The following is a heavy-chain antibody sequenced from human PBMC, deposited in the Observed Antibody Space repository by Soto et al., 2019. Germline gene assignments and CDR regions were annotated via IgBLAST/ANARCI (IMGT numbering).Heavy chain of an antibody. CDR2: ITGTASST. CDR1: GFRFSDFA. Sequence: EVQLLESGGGFVQPGGYLRLSCSASGFRFSDFAMTWVRQAPGRGLGWVSAITGTASSTYYADSVKGRFTISRDNSKKTLKLQINSRKDEDRAIYYCAKGAEGYVVSSLDSWGQGTLVTVSS. D-gene: IGHD5-12*01. J-gene: IGHJ4*02. CDR3: AKGAEGYVVSSLDS. V-gene: IGHV3-23*01.